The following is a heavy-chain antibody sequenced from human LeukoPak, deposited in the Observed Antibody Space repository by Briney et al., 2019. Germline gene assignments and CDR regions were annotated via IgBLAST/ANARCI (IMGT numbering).Heavy chain of an antibody. V-gene: IGHV1-46*03. J-gene: IGHJ4*02. D-gene: IGHD3-22*01. CDR2: INPSGGST. CDR1: GYTFTSYY. Sequence: ASVKVSCKASGYTFTSYYMHWVRQAPGQGLEWMGIINPSGGSTSYAQKFQGRVTMTRDTSTSTVYMELSSLRSEDTAVYYCARDKVQTYYYDSSGYYYTLLALDYWGQGTLVTLSS. CDR3: ARDKVQTYYYDSSGYYYTLLALDY.